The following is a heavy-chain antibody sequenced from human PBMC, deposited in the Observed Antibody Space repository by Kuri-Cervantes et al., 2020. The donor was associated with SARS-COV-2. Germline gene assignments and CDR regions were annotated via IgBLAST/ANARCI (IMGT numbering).Heavy chain of an antibody. D-gene: IGHD6-13*01. J-gene: IGHJ4*02. V-gene: IGHV3-15*01. CDR2: IKSKTDGGTT. Sequence: GGSLRLSCAASGFTFSNAWMSWVRQAPGKGLEWVGRIKSKTDGGTTDYAAPVKGRFTISRDNSKNTLYLQMNSLRAEDTAVYYCAREGGIAAAGTIFDYWGQGTLVTVSS. CDR1: GFTFSNAW. CDR3: AREGGIAAAGTIFDY.